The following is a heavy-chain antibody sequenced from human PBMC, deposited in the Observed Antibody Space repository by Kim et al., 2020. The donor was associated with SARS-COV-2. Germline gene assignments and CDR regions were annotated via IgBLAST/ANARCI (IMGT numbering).Heavy chain of an antibody. CDR1: GFTFSSYG. J-gene: IGHJ6*02. V-gene: IGHV3-30*18. D-gene: IGHD2-2*02. CDR2: ISYDGSNK. CDR3: AKWDQLLYRPNYYGMDV. Sequence: GGSLRLSCAASGFTFSSYGMHWVRQAPGKGLEWVAVISYDGSNKYYADSVKGRFTISRDNSKNTLYLQMNSLRAEDTAVYYCAKWDQLLYRPNYYGMDVWGQGTTVTVSS.